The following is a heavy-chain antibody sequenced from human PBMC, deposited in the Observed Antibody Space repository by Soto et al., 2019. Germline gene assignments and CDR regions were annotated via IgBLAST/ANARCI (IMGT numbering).Heavy chain of an antibody. CDR3: ARGSNHFDY. D-gene: IGHD4-4*01. Sequence: EVQLVESGGGLVQPGGSLRLSCAASGFTFSPFWMHWVRQVPGKGPVWVSRINSDGNSTSYADSVKGRFTISRDNAKKKLYLPMNSLRAEDTAVYYCARGSNHFDYWGQGTLVTVSS. CDR2: INSDGNST. V-gene: IGHV3-74*01. CDR1: GFTFSPFW. J-gene: IGHJ4*02.